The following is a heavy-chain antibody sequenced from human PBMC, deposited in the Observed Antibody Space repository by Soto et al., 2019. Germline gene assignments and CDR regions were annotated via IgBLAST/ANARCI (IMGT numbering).Heavy chain of an antibody. J-gene: IGHJ3*02. Sequence: GSVRLSCAASGFTFSRYSMTWVLHTPGKGLEWVSSITTSSDVYYADSLKGRFTISRDNAKNSLYLQMNSLRAEDTAVYYCATDYYFDTSARIGAFDIWGQGTMVTVSS. CDR1: GFTFSRYS. D-gene: IGHD3-22*01. CDR3: ATDYYFDTSARIGAFDI. V-gene: IGHV3-21*01. CDR2: ITTSSDV.